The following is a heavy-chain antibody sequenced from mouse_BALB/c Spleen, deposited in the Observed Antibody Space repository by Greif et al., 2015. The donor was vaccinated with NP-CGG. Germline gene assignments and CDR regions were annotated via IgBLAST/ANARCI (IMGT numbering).Heavy chain of an antibody. CDR1: GYAFSSSW. Sequence: QVQLQQPGPELVKPGASVKISCKASGYAFSSSWMNWVKQRPGQGLEWIGRIYPGDGDTNYNGKFKGKATLTADKSSSTAYMQLSSLTSVDSAVYFCARVEGGNYFDYWGQGTTLTVSS. J-gene: IGHJ2*01. CDR3: ARVEGGNYFDY. V-gene: IGHV1-82*01. CDR2: IYPGDGDT.